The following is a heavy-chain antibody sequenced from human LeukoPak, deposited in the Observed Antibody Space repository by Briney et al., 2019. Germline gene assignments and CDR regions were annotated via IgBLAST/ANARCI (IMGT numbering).Heavy chain of an antibody. CDR2: INPKSGRT. CDR1: GYSFTDYY. D-gene: IGHD3-3*01. Sequence: GASVKVSCKTSGYSFTDYYIHWVRQAPGQGLEWMGWINPKSGRTSSARKFQDRVTMTRDPPISTVYMDMAWLTSDDTAIYFCARADFVDAGPYLIGPWGQGTLVTVSS. V-gene: IGHV1-2*02. J-gene: IGHJ5*02. CDR3: ARADFVDAGPYLIGP.